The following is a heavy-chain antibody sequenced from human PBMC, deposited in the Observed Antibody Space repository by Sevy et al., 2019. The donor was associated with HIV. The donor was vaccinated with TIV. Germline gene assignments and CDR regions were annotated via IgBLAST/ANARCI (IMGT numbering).Heavy chain of an antibody. V-gene: IGHV3-7*01. CDR1: GFTFSTYW. Sequence: GGSLRLSCAASGFTFSTYWMSWVRQAPGKVLEWVATMNQDGSEKYYVDSVKGRFTISRDNAQNSLYLQMNSLRAEDTAVYYCVREGVGGFSYSLDCWGQGTLVTVSS. J-gene: IGHJ4*02. CDR2: MNQDGSEK. CDR3: VREGVGGFSYSLDC. D-gene: IGHD5-18*01.